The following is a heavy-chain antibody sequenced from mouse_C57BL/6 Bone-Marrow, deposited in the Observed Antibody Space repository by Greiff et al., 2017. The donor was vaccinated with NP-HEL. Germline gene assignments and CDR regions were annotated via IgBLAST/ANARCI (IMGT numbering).Heavy chain of an antibody. D-gene: IGHD3-2*02. CDR2: IYPRSGNT. CDR1: GYTFTSYG. J-gene: IGHJ2*01. Sequence: QVQLKESGAELARPGASVKLSCKASGYTFTSYGISWVKQRTGQGLEWIGEIYPRSGNTYYNEKFKGKATLTADKSSSTAYMELRSLTSEDSAVYFCARRTAQALDYWGQGTTLTVSS. V-gene: IGHV1-81*01. CDR3: ARRTAQALDY.